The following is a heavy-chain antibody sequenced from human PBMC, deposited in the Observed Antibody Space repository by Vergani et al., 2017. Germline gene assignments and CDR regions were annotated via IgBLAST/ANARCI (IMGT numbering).Heavy chain of an antibody. CDR2: ITPFNGNT. J-gene: IGHJ5*02. CDR1: GYTFTYRY. Sequence: QMQLVQSGAEVKKPGSSVKVSCKASGYTFTYRYLHWVRQAPGQALEWMGWITPFNGNTNYAQKFQDRVTITRDRSMSTAYMELSSLRSEDTAMYYCALAESSTSCINSVWITPETGSWFDPWGQGTLVTVSS. D-gene: IGHD2-2*01. V-gene: IGHV1-45*02. CDR3: ALAESSTSCINSVWITPETGSWFDP.